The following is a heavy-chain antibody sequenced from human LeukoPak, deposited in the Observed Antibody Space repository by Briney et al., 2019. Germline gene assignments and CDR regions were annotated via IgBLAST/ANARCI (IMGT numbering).Heavy chain of an antibody. Sequence: HMXXXRQAPGQGLEWMGRINPNSGDTNYAQKFQGRVTMTRDTSISTAYMELSRLRSDDTAVYYCARDYCSSTSCLFDYWGQGTLVTVSS. CDR3: ARDYCSSTSCLFDY. D-gene: IGHD2-2*01. V-gene: IGHV1-2*06. CDR1: H. CDR2: INPNSGDT. J-gene: IGHJ4*02.